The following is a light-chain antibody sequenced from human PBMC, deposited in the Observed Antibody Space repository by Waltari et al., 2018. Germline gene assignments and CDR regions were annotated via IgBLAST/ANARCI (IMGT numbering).Light chain of an antibody. CDR1: ALPKQY. CDR2: NNT. CDR3: DATDNTVTAWV. V-gene: IGLV3-25*03. J-gene: IGLJ3*02. Sequence: SSALTQPPSVSVSPGQTAKLPCSGDALPKQYASWFQQKPGQAPSLLIYNNTERPSGIPERFSGSSSGTTVTLTISGVQAEDEADYYCDATDNTVTAWVFGRGTKVTVL.